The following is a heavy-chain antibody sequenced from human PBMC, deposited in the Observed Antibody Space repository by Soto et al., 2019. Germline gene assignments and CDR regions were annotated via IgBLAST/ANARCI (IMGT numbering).Heavy chain of an antibody. J-gene: IGHJ4*02. CDR3: ARDSYYYGSGSYYKMGRFDY. D-gene: IGHD3-10*01. Sequence: QVQLVQSGAEVKKPGASVKVSCKASGYTFTSYGISWVRQAPGQGLEWMGWISAYNGNTNYAQKLQGRVTMTTDTSTSTAYMERRSLRSDDTAVYYCARDSYYYGSGSYYKMGRFDYWGQGTLVTVSS. V-gene: IGHV1-18*04. CDR1: GYTFTSYG. CDR2: ISAYNGNT.